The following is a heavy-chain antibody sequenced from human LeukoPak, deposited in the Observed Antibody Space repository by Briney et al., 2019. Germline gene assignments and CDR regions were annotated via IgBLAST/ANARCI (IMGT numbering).Heavy chain of an antibody. CDR3: AGIIAAAGTEDY. Sequence: SETLSLTCTVSGGSISSGDYYWSWIRQPPGKGLEWIGYIYYSGSTYYNPSLKSRVTISVDTSKNQFSLKLSSVTAADTAVYYCAGIIAAAGTEDYWGQGTLVTVSS. CDR1: GGSISSGDYY. CDR2: IYYSGST. D-gene: IGHD6-13*01. V-gene: IGHV4-30-4*08. J-gene: IGHJ4*02.